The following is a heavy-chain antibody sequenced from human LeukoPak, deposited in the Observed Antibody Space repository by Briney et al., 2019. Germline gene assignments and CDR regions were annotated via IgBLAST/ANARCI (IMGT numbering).Heavy chain of an antibody. CDR2: IHTGNSDS. V-gene: IGHV5-51*01. CDR1: GYFVTHHW. CDR3: ARRSTLTYGSGSYNVDDSVLRKYWYFDL. D-gene: IGHD3-10*01. J-gene: IGHJ2*01. Sequence: GESLKISCKGSGYFVTHHWIGWVRQMPGKGLEWMAIIHTGNSDSKYSPSFQGQVTMSVDKSISTAYLQWSSLKASDTAMYYCARRSTLTYGSGSYNVDDSVLRKYWYFDLWGRGTLVTVSS.